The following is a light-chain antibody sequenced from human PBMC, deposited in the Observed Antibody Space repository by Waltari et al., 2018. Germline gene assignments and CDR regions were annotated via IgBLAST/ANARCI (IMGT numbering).Light chain of an antibody. J-gene: IGLJ3*02. Sequence: QSMLTQPPSVSGAPGPRVTISCTGRSSNIGAGQDLPWSPVFPGTGPKLLIYGNNNRPSGVPDRFSGSKSGTSASLTITGLQAEDEADYYCHSFDTSLSDGVVFGGGTKVTVL. V-gene: IGLV1-40*01. CDR2: GNN. CDR1: SSNIGAGQD. CDR3: HSFDTSLSDGVV.